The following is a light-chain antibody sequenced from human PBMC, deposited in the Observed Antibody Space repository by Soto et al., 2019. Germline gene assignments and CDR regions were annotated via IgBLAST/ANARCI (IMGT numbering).Light chain of an antibody. CDR1: QSIGRF. CDR3: QQCYMGWT. Sequence: DIQMTQSPSTLSASVGDRVTITCRASQSIGRFLAWYQHQPGKAPKLLIYDASTLESGVPSRFSGTGSGTEFTFSITSLQREDFGTYYCQQCYMGWTFGQGTKVDIK. V-gene: IGKV1-5*01. CDR2: DAS. J-gene: IGKJ1*01.